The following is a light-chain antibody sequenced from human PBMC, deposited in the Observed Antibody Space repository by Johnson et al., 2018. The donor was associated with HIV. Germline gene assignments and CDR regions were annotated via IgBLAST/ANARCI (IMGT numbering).Light chain of an antibody. CDR1: SSNIEINY. CDR3: GTWDNSLSIGYV. V-gene: IGLV1-51*02. Sequence: QSVLTQPPSVSAAPGEKVTISCSGNSSNIEINYVSWYQQLPGTAPKLLIYENNKRPSGIPDRFSGSKSGTSATLGITGLQAGDEADYYCGTWDNSLSIGYVFGTGTKVTVL. CDR2: ENN. J-gene: IGLJ1*01.